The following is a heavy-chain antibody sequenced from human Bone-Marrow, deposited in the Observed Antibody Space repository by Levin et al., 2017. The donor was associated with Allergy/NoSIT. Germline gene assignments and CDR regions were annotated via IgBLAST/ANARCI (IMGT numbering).Heavy chain of an antibody. D-gene: IGHD3-16*01. CDR3: ARIWGSSYFYYYMDV. J-gene: IGHJ6*03. V-gene: IGHV3-48*01. CDR2: ISTSSATM. CDR1: EFTFSRYS. Sequence: PGESLKISCVVSEFTFSRYSMIWVRQAPGKGLEWVSYISTSSATMYYADSVKGRFTISRDDANNSLYLQMTSLRAEDTAVYFCARIWGSSYFYYYMDVWGTGTTVTVSS.